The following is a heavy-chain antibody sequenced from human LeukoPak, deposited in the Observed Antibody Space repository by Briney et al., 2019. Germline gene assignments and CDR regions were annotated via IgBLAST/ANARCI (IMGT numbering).Heavy chain of an antibody. CDR2: VYYTGST. Sequence: PSETLSLTCIVSGASISSFYWSWIRQPPGKGLEFIGYVYYTGSTNYTPSLESRVTISLDTSKNEFSLEMSAVTAADTAVYYCARVPVYYGMDVWGQGTTVTVSS. V-gene: IGHV4-59*01. J-gene: IGHJ6*02. CDR1: GASISSFY. CDR3: ARVPVYYGMDV.